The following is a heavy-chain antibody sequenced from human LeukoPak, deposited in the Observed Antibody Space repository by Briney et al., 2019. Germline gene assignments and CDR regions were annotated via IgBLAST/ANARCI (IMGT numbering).Heavy chain of an antibody. Sequence: SVKVSCKASGYTFTGYYIHWVRQAPGQGLEWMGGIIPIFGTANYAQKFQGRVTITADESTSTAYMELSSLRSEDTAVYYCARCEQQLAMTGWFDPWGQGTLVTVSS. D-gene: IGHD6-13*01. J-gene: IGHJ5*02. CDR3: ARCEQQLAMTGWFDP. V-gene: IGHV1-69*13. CDR1: GYTFTGYY. CDR2: IIPIFGTA.